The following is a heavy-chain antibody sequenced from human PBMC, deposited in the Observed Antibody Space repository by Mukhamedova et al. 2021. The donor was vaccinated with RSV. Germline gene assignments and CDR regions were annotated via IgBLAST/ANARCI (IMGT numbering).Heavy chain of an antibody. CDR2: IYPGDSDT. V-gene: IGHV5-51*01. CDR3: ARHGPPLYSSSSNWYFDL. Sequence: VRQMPGKGLEWMGIIYPGDSDTRYSPSFQGQVTISADKSISTAYLQWSSMKASDTAMYYCARHGPPLYSSSSNWYFDLWGRRTLV. D-gene: IGHD6-13*01. J-gene: IGHJ2*01.